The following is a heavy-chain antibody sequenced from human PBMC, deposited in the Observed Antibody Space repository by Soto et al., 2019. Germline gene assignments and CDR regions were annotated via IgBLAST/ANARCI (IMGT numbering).Heavy chain of an antibody. Sequence: QVQLVQSGAEVKKPGASVKVSCKASGYTFTSYDINWVRQATGQGLEWMGWMNPNSGNTGYAQKFQGRVTMTRNTSLSTAYMELSSLRSEDTAVYYCARERSAAGPGWFDPWGQGTLVTVSS. CDR2: MNPNSGNT. D-gene: IGHD6-13*01. J-gene: IGHJ5*02. CDR3: ARERSAAGPGWFDP. V-gene: IGHV1-8*01. CDR1: GYTFTSYD.